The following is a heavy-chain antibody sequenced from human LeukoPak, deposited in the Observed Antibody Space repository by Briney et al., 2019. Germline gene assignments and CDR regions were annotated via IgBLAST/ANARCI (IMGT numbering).Heavy chain of an antibody. CDR3: AKHLRTNVWFFDY. J-gene: IGHJ4*02. Sequence: GGSLRLSCAASGFTFSSYALSWVRQAPGKGLEWVSLISGSGRGTDYGDSVKGRFTISRDSSKNTLSLQMNSLKAEDTAVYYCAKHLRTNVWFFDYWGQGTLVTVSS. CDR2: ISGSGRGT. CDR1: GFTFSSYA. D-gene: IGHD3-9*01. V-gene: IGHV3-23*01.